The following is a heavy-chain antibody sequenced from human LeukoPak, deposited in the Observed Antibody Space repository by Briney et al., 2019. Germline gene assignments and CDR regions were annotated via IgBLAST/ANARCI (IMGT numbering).Heavy chain of an antibody. CDR2: VSHDGSNE. V-gene: IGHV3-30*18. Sequence: PGGSLRLSCAASGFPFSSYGMHWVRQAPGKGLEWVAVVSHDGSNEYFVDSVKGRFTISRDNSKNTLYLQMNSLRVEDTAVYYCAKEGYYGSGSYPDHWGQGTLVTVSS. D-gene: IGHD3-10*01. CDR1: GFPFSSYG. J-gene: IGHJ4*02. CDR3: AKEGYYGSGSYPDH.